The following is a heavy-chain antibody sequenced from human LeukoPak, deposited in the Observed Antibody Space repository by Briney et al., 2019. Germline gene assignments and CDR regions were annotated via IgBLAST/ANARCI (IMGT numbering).Heavy chain of an antibody. Sequence: GGSLRLSCEASGFTVSNAYMNWVRQAPGKALEWVSYISDSSSTIYYADSVKGRFTISRDNAKNSLYLQMNSLRAEDTAVYYCARVDSYYYYYMDVWGKGATVTVSS. J-gene: IGHJ6*03. CDR1: GFTVSNAY. CDR3: ARVDSYYYYYMDV. CDR2: ISDSSSTI. V-gene: IGHV3-48*01.